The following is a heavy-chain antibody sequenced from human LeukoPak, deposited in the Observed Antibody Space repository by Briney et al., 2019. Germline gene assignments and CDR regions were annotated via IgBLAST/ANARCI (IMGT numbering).Heavy chain of an antibody. CDR3: ARGVANYYDSSGYQN. J-gene: IGHJ4*02. V-gene: IGHV3-53*01. D-gene: IGHD3-22*01. Sequence: HPGGSLRLSCAASGFTVSSNYMSWVRQAPGKGLEWVSVIYNGGKTNYADSVKGRFTISRDNSKNTLYLQMNSLRAEDTAVYYCARGVANYYDSSGYQNWGQGTLVTVSS. CDR1: GFTVSSNY. CDR2: IYNGGKT.